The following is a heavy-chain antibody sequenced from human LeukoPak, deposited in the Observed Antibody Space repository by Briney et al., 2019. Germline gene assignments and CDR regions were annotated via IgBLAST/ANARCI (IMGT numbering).Heavy chain of an antibody. V-gene: IGHV1-2*02. CDR2: INPNSGDT. D-gene: IGHD3-16*01. Sequence: ASVKVSCKTSGYTFTGYYIHWVRQAPGQGLEWMGWINPNSGDTNYAQKFQGRVSMTGDTSISTAYMELSRLRSDDTAVYYCANYGVVLATYGSPSPFVHWGQGTLVTVSS. J-gene: IGHJ4*02. CDR3: ANYGVVLATYGSPSPFVH. CDR1: GYTFTGYY.